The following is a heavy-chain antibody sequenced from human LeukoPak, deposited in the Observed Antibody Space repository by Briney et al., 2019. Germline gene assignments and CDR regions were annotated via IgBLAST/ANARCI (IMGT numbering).Heavy chain of an antibody. J-gene: IGHJ4*02. V-gene: IGHV1-18*01. CDR3: ATTHPYCSSTICIQNGDTFDY. CDR2: ISAYNGNT. D-gene: IGHD2-2*01. Sequence: ASVKVSCKASGYTFTSYGISWVRQAPGQGLEWMGWISAYNGNTNYAQKFQGRVTMTSNTSISTAYMELSSLRSEDTAVYYCATTHPYCSSTICIQNGDTFDYWGQGTLVTVSS. CDR1: GYTFTSYG.